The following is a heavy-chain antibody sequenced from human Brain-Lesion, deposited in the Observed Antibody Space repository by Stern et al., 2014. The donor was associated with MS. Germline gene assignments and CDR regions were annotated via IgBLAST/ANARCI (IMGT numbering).Heavy chain of an antibody. V-gene: IGHV4-39*01. CDR2: ISYSGNT. CDR3: AGEEDIRYCSGGSCTGNWFDP. J-gene: IGHJ5*02. CDR1: GGSVSSTSYA. Sequence: QLVQSGPGLVKPSETLSLTCTVAGGSVSSTSYAWAWIRQPPGKGLEWIGTISYSGNTYYIPSLKSRITISPDTVRNQFSLPLRSVTAADTAVYYCAGEEDIRYCSGGSCTGNWFDPWGQGTLVTVSS. D-gene: IGHD2-15*01.